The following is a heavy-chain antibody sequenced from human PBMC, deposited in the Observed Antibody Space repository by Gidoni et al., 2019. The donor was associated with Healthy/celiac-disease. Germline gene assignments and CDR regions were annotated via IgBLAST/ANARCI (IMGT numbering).Heavy chain of an antibody. V-gene: IGHV1-69*01. J-gene: IGHJ5*02. D-gene: IGHD2-15*01. CDR2: IIPIFGTA. Sequence: QVQLVQSGAEVKKPGSSVKVSCKASGGTFSSYAISWVRQAPGQGLEWMGGIIPIFGTANYAQKFQGRVTITADESTSTAYMELSSLRSEDTAVYYCAREPLDIVVVVAANGVFDPWGQGTLVTVSS. CDR1: GGTFSSYA. CDR3: AREPLDIVVVVAANGVFDP.